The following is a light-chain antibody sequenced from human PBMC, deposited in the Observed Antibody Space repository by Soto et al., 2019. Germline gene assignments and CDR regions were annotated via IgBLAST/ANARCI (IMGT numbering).Light chain of an antibody. V-gene: IGKV3-15*01. CDR3: QQLRN. CDR1: QSISDT. J-gene: IGKJ4*01. Sequence: EIVMTQSPSTLSVSPGGRATLSCRASQSISDTLAWYQQKPGQAPRLLIHGASTRATGFPARFSGSGFGTEFTLTISSLQPEDFATHYCQQLRNFGGGTKVDIK. CDR2: GAS.